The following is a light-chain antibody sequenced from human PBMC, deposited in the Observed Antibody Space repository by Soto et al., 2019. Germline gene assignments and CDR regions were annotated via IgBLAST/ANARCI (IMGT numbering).Light chain of an antibody. CDR3: ATWDDSLSGPV. CDR2: RNN. Sequence: QSVLPQSPSASGTPGQRVTVSCSGSTSNIGSNYVYWYQQAPRTAPKLLIYRNNQRPSGVPDRFSGSKSGTSASLAISGLRSEDEADYYCATWDDSLSGPVFGGGTKLTVL. V-gene: IGLV1-47*01. J-gene: IGLJ2*01. CDR1: TSNIGSNY.